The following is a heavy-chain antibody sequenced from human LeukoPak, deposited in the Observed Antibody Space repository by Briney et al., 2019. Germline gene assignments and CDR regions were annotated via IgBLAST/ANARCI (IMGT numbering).Heavy chain of an antibody. V-gene: IGHV3-23*01. CDR1: GFTFSSYA. D-gene: IGHD3-22*01. CDR3: AKGGRNSSGYYYTFDY. Sequence: PGGSLRLSCAASGFTFSSYAMSWVRQAPGKGLEWVSAISGSGGSTYYADSVKGRFTISRDNSKNTLYLQMNSLRAEDTAVYYCAKGGRNSSGYYYTFDYWGQGTLVTVSS. CDR2: ISGSGGST. J-gene: IGHJ4*02.